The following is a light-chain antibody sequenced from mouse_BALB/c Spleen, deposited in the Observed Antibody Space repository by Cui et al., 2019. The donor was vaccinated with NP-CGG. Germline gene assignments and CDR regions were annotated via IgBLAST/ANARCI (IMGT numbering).Light chain of an antibody. Sequence: QAVVPQASALTTSPGTTVTPTCRSSTAAITTSNYDNLVQEKPDHLITGLIGWNNKRTPSVPAKFSGSLIGDKAALTITGAQTEDETIYFCALWYSNHWVFGGGTKLTVL. V-gene: IGLV1*01. CDR3: ALWYSNHWV. CDR1: TAAITTSNY. J-gene: IGLJ1*01. CDR2: WNN.